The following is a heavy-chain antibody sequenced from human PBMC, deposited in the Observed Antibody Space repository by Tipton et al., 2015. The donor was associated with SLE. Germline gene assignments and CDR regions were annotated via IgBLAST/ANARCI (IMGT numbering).Heavy chain of an antibody. J-gene: IGHJ6*02. CDR1: GGTFSRYA. CDR3: ARAPQWLPREDYFRMDV. Sequence: QLVQSGAEVKKPGSSVRVSCKASGGTFSRYAISWVRQAPGQGLEWMGGIIPIFGTPNFAQKFQGRVTITADESTSTTYMELSSLRSEDTAVYYCARAPQWLPREDYFRMDVWGPGTTVTVSS. D-gene: IGHD6-19*01. V-gene: IGHV1-69*01. CDR2: IIPIFGTP.